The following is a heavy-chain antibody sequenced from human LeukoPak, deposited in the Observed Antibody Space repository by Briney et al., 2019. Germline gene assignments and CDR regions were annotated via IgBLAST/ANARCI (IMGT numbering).Heavy chain of an antibody. V-gene: IGHV3-64*02. D-gene: IGHD6-19*01. CDR3: ARGVAISSSGWYDTFDY. J-gene: IGHJ4*02. Sequence: PGGSLRLSCGASGFTFSNSAMYWVRQAPGKGLEFVSVISTNGDRTYYADSVKGRFTISRDNSKNTLYLQMGSLRADDMAVYYCARGVAISSSGWYDTFDYWGQGALVPISS. CDR2: ISTNGDRT. CDR1: GFTFSNSA.